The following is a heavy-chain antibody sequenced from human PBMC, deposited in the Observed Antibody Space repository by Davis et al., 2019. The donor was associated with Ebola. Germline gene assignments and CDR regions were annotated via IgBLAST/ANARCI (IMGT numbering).Heavy chain of an antibody. D-gene: IGHD3-10*01. CDR3: AKAGGSGFSYSGMDV. CDR1: GFTFSRYG. CDR2: ISYDGNQK. V-gene: IGHV3-30*18. Sequence: GGSLRLSCEASGFTFSRYGMHWVRQAPGKGLEWVAVISYDGNQKYSADAVKGRFTISRDNSKNTLFLEMNTLRAEDTAVYYCAKAGGSGFSYSGMDVWGQGTTVTVSS. J-gene: IGHJ6*02.